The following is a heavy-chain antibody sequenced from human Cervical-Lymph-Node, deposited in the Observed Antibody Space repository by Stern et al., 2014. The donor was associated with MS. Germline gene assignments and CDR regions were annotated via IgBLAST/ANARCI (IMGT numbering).Heavy chain of an antibody. D-gene: IGHD2/OR15-2a*01. Sequence: EVQLVQSGGGWVQPGGSLRLSCVASGLRFGTSWMSWVRQPPGRGLEWVANIRQDGYDKFYVDSVKGRFTISRDNARNSLYLQMNSLTVADTAVYYCARDRRAFLDYWGQGTHVAVSS. J-gene: IGHJ4*02. CDR1: GLRFGTSW. CDR3: ARDRRAFLDY. V-gene: IGHV3-7*01. CDR2: IRQDGYDK.